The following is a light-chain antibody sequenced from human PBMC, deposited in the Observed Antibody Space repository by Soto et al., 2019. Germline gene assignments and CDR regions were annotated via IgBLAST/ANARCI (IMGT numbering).Light chain of an antibody. CDR2: LGS. J-gene: IGKJ1*01. CDR1: QSLLYGNGYNY. CDR3: MQALQTWT. Sequence: DIGGTQSPLSLRFSPLEPACISCRSSQSLLYGNGYNYLEWYVQKPGQSPHLLIYLGSNRASGVPDRFSGSGSGTDFTLKISRVEAEDVGVYYCMQALQTWTFGQGTKVDIK. V-gene: IGKV2-28*01.